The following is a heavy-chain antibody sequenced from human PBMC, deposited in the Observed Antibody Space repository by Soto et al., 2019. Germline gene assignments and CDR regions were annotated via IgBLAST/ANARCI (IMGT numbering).Heavy chain of an antibody. Sequence: ASVKVSCKASGYTFTSYYMHWVRQAPGQGLEWMGIINPSGGSTSYAQKFQGRVTMTRDTSTSTVYMELSSLRSEDTAVYYCAREYSGYDSSYYYYYGMDVWGQGTTVTVSS. CDR2: INPSGGST. J-gene: IGHJ6*02. D-gene: IGHD5-12*01. CDR3: AREYSGYDSSYYYYYGMDV. V-gene: IGHV1-46*01. CDR1: GYTFTSYY.